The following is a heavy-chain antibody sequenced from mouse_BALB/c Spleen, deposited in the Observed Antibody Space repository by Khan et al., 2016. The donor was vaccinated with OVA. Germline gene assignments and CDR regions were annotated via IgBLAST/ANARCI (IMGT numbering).Heavy chain of an antibody. D-gene: IGHD2-2*01. J-gene: IGHJ3*01. CDR1: GYTFSSYW. CDR3: ARGGYGGFAY. Sequence: QVQLQQSGGDLMKPGASVKISCKATGYTFSSYWIEWVKQRPGHGLEWIGQIFPGSVSSTYNEKFKGKATFTADTSSNTAYMQHSSLTSEDSAVYYCARGGYGGFAYWGQGTLVTVSA. CDR2: IFPGSVSS. V-gene: IGHV1-9*01.